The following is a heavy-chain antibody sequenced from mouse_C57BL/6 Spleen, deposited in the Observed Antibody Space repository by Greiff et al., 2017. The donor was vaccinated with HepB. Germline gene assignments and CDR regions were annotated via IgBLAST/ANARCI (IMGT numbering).Heavy chain of an antibody. D-gene: IGHD1-1*01. J-gene: IGHJ4*01. Sequence: VKLMESGPGLVAPSQSLSITCTVSGFSLTSYGLSWVRQPPGKGLEWLGVIWGDGSTNYHSALISRLSISKDNSKSQVFLKLNSLQTDDTATYYCAIITTVVAKDAMDYWGQGTSVTVSS. CDR2: IWGDGST. CDR3: AIITTVVAKDAMDY. V-gene: IGHV2-3*01. CDR1: GFSLTSYG.